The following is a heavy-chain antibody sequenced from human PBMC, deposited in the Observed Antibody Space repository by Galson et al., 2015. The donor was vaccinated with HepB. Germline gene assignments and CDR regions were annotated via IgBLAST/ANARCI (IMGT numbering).Heavy chain of an antibody. CDR3: ARHRVRSHERGWFDP. CDR2: IYPGDSDT. J-gene: IGHJ5*02. Sequence: QSGAAVKKPGESLKISCKGAGYSFTSYWIGWVRQMPGKGLEWMGIIYPGDSDTSHSPSFQGQVTISADKSISTAYLQWSSLKASDTAMYYCARHRVRSHERGWFDPWGQGTLVTVSS. CDR1: GYSFTSYW. D-gene: IGHD4/OR15-4a*01. V-gene: IGHV5-51*01.